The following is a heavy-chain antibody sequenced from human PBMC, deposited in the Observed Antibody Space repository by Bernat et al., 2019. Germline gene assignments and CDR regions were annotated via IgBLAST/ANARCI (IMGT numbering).Heavy chain of an antibody. Sequence: EVQLVESGGGLVQPGGSLRLSCAASGFTFSSYDMHWVRQATGKGLEWVLAIGTAGDTYYPGSVKGRFTISRENAKNSLYLQMNSLRAGDTAVYYCARDGASSSSGPKYYYYMDVWGKGTTVTVSS. D-gene: IGHD6-6*01. CDR1: GFTFSSYD. V-gene: IGHV3-13*01. CDR2: IGTAGDT. J-gene: IGHJ6*03. CDR3: ARDGASSSSGPKYYYYMDV.